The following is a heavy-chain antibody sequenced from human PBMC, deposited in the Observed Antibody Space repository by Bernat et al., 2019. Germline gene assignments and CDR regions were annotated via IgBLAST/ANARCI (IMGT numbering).Heavy chain of an antibody. D-gene: IGHD6-6*01. J-gene: IGHJ2*01. Sequence: HVQLVQPGAEVKKPGASVKVSCKASGYTFTGYYMHWVRQAPGQGLEWMGWINPNSGGTNYAQKFQGRVTMTRDTSISTAYMELSRLTSDDTAVYYCARGSINIGYSSSSIRYFDLWGRGTL. CDR2: INPNSGGT. CDR3: ARGSINIGYSSSSIRYFDL. V-gene: IGHV1-2*02. CDR1: GYTFTGYY.